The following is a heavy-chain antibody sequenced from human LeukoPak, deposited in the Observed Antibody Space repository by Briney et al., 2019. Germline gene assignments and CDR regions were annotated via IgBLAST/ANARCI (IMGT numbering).Heavy chain of an antibody. V-gene: IGHV3-23*01. J-gene: IGHJ4*02. CDR3: ARDGPGDSSGYYYVLYY. CDR2: ITGGGADT. D-gene: IGHD3-22*01. Sequence: GGSLRLSCAASGFAFSNYAMAWVRQAPGKEPEWVSVITGGGADTYQIDSVKGRFTISRDNSKNTLYLQMSSLRSEDTAVYYCARDGPGDSSGYYYVLYYWGQGTLVTVSS. CDR1: GFAFSNYA.